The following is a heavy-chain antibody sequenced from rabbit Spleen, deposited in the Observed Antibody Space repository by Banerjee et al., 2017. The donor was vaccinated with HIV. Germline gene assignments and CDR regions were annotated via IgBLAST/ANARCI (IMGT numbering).Heavy chain of an antibody. D-gene: IGHD6-1*01. Sequence: EQLEESGGGLVKPEGSLTLTCKASGVSFSDKDVMCWVRQAPGKGLEWIACINIVTGKSVYASWAKGRFIMSRTSSTTVTLQMTSLTAADTATYFCARASSGAGATGYGYWGLWGPGHPRHRL. CDR3: ARASSGAGATGYGYWGL. CDR2: INIVTGKS. J-gene: IGHJ4*01. CDR1: GVSFSDKDV. V-gene: IGHV1S45*01.